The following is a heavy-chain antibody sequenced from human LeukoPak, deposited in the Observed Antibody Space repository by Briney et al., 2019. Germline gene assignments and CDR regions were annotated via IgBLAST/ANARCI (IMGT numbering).Heavy chain of an antibody. CDR2: ISGSGGST. D-gene: IGHD3-22*01. CDR3: AKGIYDSSGYYYGPGMGRRPPYFDI. CDR1: GFTFSSYA. J-gene: IGHJ3*02. V-gene: IGHV3-23*01. Sequence: PGGSLRLSCAASGFTFSSYAMSWVRQAPGKGLEWVSAISGSGGSTYYADSVKGRFTISRDNSKNTLYLQMNSLRAEDTAVYYCAKGIYDSSGYYYGPGMGRRPPYFDIWGQGTMVTVSS.